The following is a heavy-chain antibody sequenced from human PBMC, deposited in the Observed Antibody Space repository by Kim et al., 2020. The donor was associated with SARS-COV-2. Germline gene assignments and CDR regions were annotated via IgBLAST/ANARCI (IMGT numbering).Heavy chain of an antibody. CDR1: GFTFSNYA. D-gene: IGHD2-2*01. Sequence: GGSLRLSCAVSGFTFSNYAMSWVRQAPGKGLEWVSDISSSGGYTYYADSVQGRFTISRDNSKNTVYLQMNSLRVEDTAVYYCAKKKGTSDSCLDYWGQGTQVTVSS. CDR3: AKKKGTSDSCLDY. V-gene: IGHV3-23*01. J-gene: IGHJ4*02. CDR2: ISSSGGYT.